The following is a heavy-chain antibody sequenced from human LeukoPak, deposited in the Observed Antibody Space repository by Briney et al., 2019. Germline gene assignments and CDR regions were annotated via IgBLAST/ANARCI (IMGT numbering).Heavy chain of an antibody. CDR1: GFNFRQAW. CDR2: ISGSGGST. V-gene: IGHV3-23*01. CDR3: AKDYYGSGSYIVIDY. Sequence: PGGSLRLSCAASGFNFRQAWMSWVRQAPGKGLEWVSAISGSGGSTYYADSVKGRFTISRDNSKNTLYLQMNSLRAEDTAVYYCAKDYYGSGSYIVIDYWGQGTLVTVSS. D-gene: IGHD3-10*01. J-gene: IGHJ4*02.